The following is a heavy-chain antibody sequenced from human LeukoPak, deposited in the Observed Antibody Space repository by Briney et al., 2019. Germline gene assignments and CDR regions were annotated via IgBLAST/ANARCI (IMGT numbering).Heavy chain of an antibody. CDR2: IYYSGST. D-gene: IGHD2-2*01. CDR1: GGSISSSSYY. CDR3: ARHIVVVPAALDY. V-gene: IGHV4-39*01. J-gene: IGHJ4*02. Sequence: PSETLSLTCTVSGGSISSSSYYWGWIRQPPGKGLEWIGSIYYSGSTYYNPSLKSRVTISVDTSKNQFSLKLSSVTAADTAVYYCARHIVVVPAALDYWGQGTLVTVSS.